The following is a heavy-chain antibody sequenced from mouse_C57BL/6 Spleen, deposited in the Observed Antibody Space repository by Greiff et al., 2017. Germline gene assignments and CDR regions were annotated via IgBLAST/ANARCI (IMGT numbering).Heavy chain of an antibody. V-gene: IGHV3-6*01. CDR3: ARDPGWYFDV. CDR2: IRYDGSN. Sequence: EVQLVESGPGLVKPSPSLSLSCSATGYSITSGYYWNWIRQFPGNKLELMGYIRYDGSNNYNPSLKNRISITRDTSTNQVFLKLNSVTTEDTATYYCARDPGWYFDVWGTGTTVTVSS. J-gene: IGHJ1*03. CDR1: GYSITSGYY.